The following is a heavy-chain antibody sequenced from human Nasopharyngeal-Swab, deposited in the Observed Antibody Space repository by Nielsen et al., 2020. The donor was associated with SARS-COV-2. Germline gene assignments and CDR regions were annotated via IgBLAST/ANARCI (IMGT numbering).Heavy chain of an antibody. D-gene: IGHD2-2*01. V-gene: IGHV3-74*01. CDR3: ARGYAAMGFFDY. CDR2: INSDGSST. Sequence: GESLKISCAASGFTFGTYWMHWVRQAPGKGLEWVSRINSDGSSTGHADSVKGRFTVSRDNAKNTLYLQMNSLRAEDTAVHYCARGYAAMGFFDYWGQGTLVTVSS. J-gene: IGHJ4*02. CDR1: GFTFGTYW.